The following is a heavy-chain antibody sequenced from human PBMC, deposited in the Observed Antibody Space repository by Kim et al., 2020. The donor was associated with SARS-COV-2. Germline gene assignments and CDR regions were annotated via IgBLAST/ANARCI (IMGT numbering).Heavy chain of an antibody. V-gene: IGHV1-24*01. CDR2: FDPEDGET. J-gene: IGHJ5*02. CDR1: GYTLTELS. D-gene: IGHD3-9*01. CDR3: ATSSPLPSYDILTGTHWFDP. Sequence: ASVKVSCKVSGYTLTELSMHWVRQAPGKGLEWMGGFDPEDGETIYAQKFQGRVTMTEDTSTDTAYMELSSLRSEDTAVYYCATSSPLPSYDILTGTHWFDPWGQGTLVTVSS.